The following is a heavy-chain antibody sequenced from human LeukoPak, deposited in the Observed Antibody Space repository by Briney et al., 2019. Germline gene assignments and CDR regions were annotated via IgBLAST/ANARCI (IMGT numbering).Heavy chain of an antibody. CDR3: AELGITMIGGV. CDR2: ISSSRSTI. D-gene: IGHD3-10*02. CDR1: GFTFSSYE. J-gene: IGHJ6*04. Sequence: PGGSLRLSCAASGFTFSSYEMNGVRQAPGKGLEWVSYISSSRSTIFYADSVKCRFTFFRYNAKNSLYLQTNSPRAEDTAVYYCAELGITMIGGVWGKGTKVTISS. V-gene: IGHV3-48*03.